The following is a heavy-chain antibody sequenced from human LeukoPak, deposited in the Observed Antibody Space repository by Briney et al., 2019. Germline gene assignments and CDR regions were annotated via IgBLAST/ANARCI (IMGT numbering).Heavy chain of an antibody. J-gene: IGHJ4*02. CDR1: GGSISSSSYF. CDR3: ARRNRWELLDF. CDR2: IYYSGNT. D-gene: IGHD1-26*01. Sequence: SETLSLTCTVSGGSISSSSYFWGWISQPPGKGLEWIGSIYYSGNTYYNPSLKSRVTISLDTSKNQFSLKLGSVTAADTAVYYCARRNRWELLDFWGQGTLVTVSS. V-gene: IGHV4-39*01.